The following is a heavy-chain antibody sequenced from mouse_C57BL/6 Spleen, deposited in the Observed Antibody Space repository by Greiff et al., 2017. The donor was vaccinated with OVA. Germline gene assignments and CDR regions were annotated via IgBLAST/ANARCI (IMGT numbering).Heavy chain of an antibody. V-gene: IGHV1-69*01. CDR1: GYTFTSYW. Sequence: VQLQQPGAELVMPGASVKLSCKASGYTFTSYWMHWVKQRPGQGLEWIGEIDPSDSYTNYNQKFKGKSTLTGDKSSSTAYMQRSSLTSEDAAVYYCARGGGSSRYYFYYWGQGTTLTVSS. CDR2: IDPSDSYT. J-gene: IGHJ2*01. D-gene: IGHD1-1*01. CDR3: ARGGGSSRYYFYY.